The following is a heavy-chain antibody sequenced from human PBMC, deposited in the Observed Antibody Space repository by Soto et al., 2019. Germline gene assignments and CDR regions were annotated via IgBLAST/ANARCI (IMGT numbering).Heavy chain of an antibody. CDR3: ARTPYYYMDV. J-gene: IGHJ6*03. V-gene: IGHV4-39*01. Sequence: PSETLSLTCTVSGGSISSSSYYWGWIRQPPGKGLEWIGSIYYSGSTNYNPSLKSRVTISVDTSKNQFSLKLSSVTAADTAVYNCARTPYYYMDVWGKGTTVTVSS. CDR1: GGSISSSSYY. CDR2: IYYSGST.